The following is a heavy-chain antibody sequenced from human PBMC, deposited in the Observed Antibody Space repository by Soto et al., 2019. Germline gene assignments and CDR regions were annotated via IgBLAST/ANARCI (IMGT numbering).Heavy chain of an antibody. J-gene: IGHJ5*02. CDR3: ARSAAAGILGVHNWFDP. V-gene: IGHV3-30*03. CDR2: ISYDGSNK. CDR1: GFTFSSYG. Sequence: GGSLRLSCAASGFTFSSYGMHWVRQAPGKGLEWVAVISYDGSNKYYADSVKGRFTISRDNSKSTLYLQMNSLRAEDTAVYYCARSAAAGILGVHNWFDPWGQGTLVTVSS. D-gene: IGHD6-13*01.